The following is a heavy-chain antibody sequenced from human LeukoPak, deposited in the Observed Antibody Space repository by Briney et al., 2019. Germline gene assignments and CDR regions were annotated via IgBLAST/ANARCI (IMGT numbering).Heavy chain of an antibody. CDR3: ARLYCTSTSCQYNWFDP. Sequence: GASVKVSCKASGYTFTSYGISWVRQAPGQGLEWMGWISAYNGNTNYAQKLQGRVTMTTDTSTSTAYMELRSLRSDDTAVYYCARLYCTSTSCQYNWFDPWGQGTLVTVSS. V-gene: IGHV1-18*01. CDR1: GYTFTSYG. J-gene: IGHJ5*02. D-gene: IGHD2-2*01. CDR2: ISAYNGNT.